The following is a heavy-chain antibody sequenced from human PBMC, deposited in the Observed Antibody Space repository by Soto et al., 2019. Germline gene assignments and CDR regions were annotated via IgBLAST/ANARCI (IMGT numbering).Heavy chain of an antibody. Sequence: QVQLVESGGGVVQPGRSLRLSCAASGFTFSNYGMHWVRQAPGKGLEWMAVICYDGNTKFYPDSVKGRFTISRDNSKKLLNLILNSLRAEGTAVSYCATVDTYNGSGFWGQGTLVTVS. D-gene: IGHD3-10*01. CDR3: ATVDTYNGSGF. CDR2: ICYDGNTK. V-gene: IGHV3-33*08. CDR1: GFTFSNYG. J-gene: IGHJ4*02.